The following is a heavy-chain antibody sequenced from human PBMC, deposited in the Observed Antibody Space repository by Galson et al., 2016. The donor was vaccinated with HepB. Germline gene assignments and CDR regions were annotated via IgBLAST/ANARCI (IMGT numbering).Heavy chain of an antibody. CDR1: GVSMNSLTW. Sequence: SETLSLTCTVSGVSMNSLTWWTWVRLPPGRGLEWIGQISHPGNTNYNPSPERPATVSVDKSKSRFSLDLTSLTAADTAVYYCVTGDNSWRWGSKENWGQGTQATVSS. J-gene: IGHJ4*02. V-gene: IGHV4-4*02. D-gene: IGHD3-16*01. CDR2: ISHPGNT. CDR3: VTGDNSWRWGSKEN.